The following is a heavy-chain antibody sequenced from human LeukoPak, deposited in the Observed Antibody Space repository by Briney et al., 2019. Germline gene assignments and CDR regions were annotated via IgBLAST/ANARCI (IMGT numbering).Heavy chain of an antibody. Sequence: GGSLRLSCAASGFTFSSYSMNWVRQAPGKGLEWVSSISSSSSYIYYADSVKGRFTISRDNAKNSLYLQMNSLRAEDTAVYYCARVGATENDAFDIWAKGKRVPVSS. CDR2: ISSSSSYI. J-gene: IGHJ3*02. CDR1: GFTFSSYS. D-gene: IGHD1-26*01. CDR3: ARVGATENDAFDI. V-gene: IGHV3-21*01.